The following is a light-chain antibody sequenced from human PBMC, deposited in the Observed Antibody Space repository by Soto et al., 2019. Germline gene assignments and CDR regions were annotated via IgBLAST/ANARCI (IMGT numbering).Light chain of an antibody. Sequence: DIQMTQSPSSVSASVGDTVTITCRASQGINNWLAWYQQKPGKAPKLLIYAASSLQSGVLSRFSGSGSGTDFTISISSLQPEDFATYYCQEANNFPITFGGGTKVEIK. J-gene: IGKJ4*01. CDR3: QEANNFPIT. V-gene: IGKV1D-12*01. CDR1: QGINNW. CDR2: AAS.